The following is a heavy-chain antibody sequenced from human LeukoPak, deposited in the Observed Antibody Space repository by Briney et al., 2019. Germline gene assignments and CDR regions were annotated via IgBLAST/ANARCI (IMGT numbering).Heavy chain of an antibody. J-gene: IGHJ1*01. V-gene: IGHV1-18*01. CDR3: GRAFCDSERCFHPDF. Sequence: ASVKVACKTSGYTFTTYGVSWVRQAPGQGLEWMGWIGGYNGHTYYAQSLQDRLTMTTDTSTSTAYMELGSLRSDDTAIYYCGRAFCDSERCFHPDFWGQGTLVAVSS. CDR1: GYTFTTYG. D-gene: IGHD3-22*01. CDR2: IGGYNGHT.